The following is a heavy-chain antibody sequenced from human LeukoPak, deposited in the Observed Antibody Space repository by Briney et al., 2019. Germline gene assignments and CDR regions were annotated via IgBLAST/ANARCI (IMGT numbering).Heavy chain of an antibody. CDR1: GFTFSSYA. CDR2: ISYDGSNK. V-gene: IGHV3-30-3*01. Sequence: GGSLRLSCAASGFTFSSYAMHWVRQAPGKGLEWVAVISYDGSNKYYADSVKGRFTISRDNSKNTLYLQMNSLRAEDTAVYYCASMGNVNCFDYWGQGTLVTVSS. D-gene: IGHD1-1*01. J-gene: IGHJ4*02. CDR3: ASMGNVNCFDY.